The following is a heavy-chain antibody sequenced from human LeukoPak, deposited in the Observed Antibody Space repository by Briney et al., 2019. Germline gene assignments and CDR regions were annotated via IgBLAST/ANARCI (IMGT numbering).Heavy chain of an antibody. CDR2: ISSSGSTI. D-gene: IGHD3-9*01. Sequence: GGSLRLSCAASGFTFSSYEMNWVRQAPGKGLEWVSYISSSGSTIYYADSVKGRFTISRDNAKNSLYLQMNSLRAEDTAVYYCARGYYDILTGCYTPPFDYWGQGTLVTVSS. CDR1: GFTFSSYE. V-gene: IGHV3-48*03. J-gene: IGHJ4*02. CDR3: ARGYYDILTGCYTPPFDY.